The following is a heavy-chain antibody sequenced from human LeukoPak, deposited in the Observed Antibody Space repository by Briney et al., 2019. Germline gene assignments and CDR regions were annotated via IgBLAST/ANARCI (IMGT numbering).Heavy chain of an antibody. D-gene: IGHD3-22*01. CDR2: IYYSGYT. CDR3: ARGPYSYDSSGAFDI. V-gene: IGHV4-59*01. J-gene: IGHJ3*02. Sequence: SETLSLTCTVSGGSISSYYWSWIRQTPGKGLEWIRYIYYSGYTNYNPSLKSRVTISVDTSKNQFSLKLSSVTAADTAVYFCARGPYSYDSSGAFDIWGQGTMVTVSS. CDR1: GGSISSYY.